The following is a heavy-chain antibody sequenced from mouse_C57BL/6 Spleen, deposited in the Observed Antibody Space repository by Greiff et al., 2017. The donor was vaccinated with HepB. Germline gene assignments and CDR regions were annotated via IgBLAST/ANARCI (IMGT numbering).Heavy chain of an antibody. V-gene: IGHV1-55*01. CDR3: ARGYPAWVGY. CDR1: GYTFTSYW. Sequence: VQLQQPGAELVKPGASVKMSCKASGYTFTSYWITWVKQRPGQGLAWIGDIYPGSGSTNYNEKFKSKATLTVDTSSSTAYMQRSSLTSEDSAVSYCARGYPAWVGYWGQGTLVTVSA. J-gene: IGHJ3*01. CDR2: IYPGSGST. D-gene: IGHD2-14*01.